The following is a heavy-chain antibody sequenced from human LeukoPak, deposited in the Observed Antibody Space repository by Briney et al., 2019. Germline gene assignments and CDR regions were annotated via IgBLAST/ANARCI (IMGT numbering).Heavy chain of an antibody. CDR1: GGTFSSYA. CDR2: IIPIFGTA. Sequence: SVKVSCKASGGTFSSYAISWLRQAPGQGLEWMGGIIPIFGTANYAQKFQGRVTITTDESTSTAYMELSSLRSEDTAVYYCARVDVVVKRAFDIWGQGTMVTVSS. V-gene: IGHV1-69*05. D-gene: IGHD3-22*01. CDR3: ARVDVVVKRAFDI. J-gene: IGHJ3*02.